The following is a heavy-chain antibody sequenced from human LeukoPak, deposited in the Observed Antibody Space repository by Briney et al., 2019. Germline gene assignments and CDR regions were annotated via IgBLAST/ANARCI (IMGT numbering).Heavy chain of an antibody. CDR1: GGSISSYY. CDR2: IYYSGST. J-gene: IGHJ4*02. CDR3: ASSLHVTIFDY. D-gene: IGHD4-17*01. V-gene: IGHV4-59*12. Sequence: SETLSLTCTVSGGSISSYYWSWIRQPPGKGLEWIGYIYYSGSTYYNPSLKSRVTISVDTSKNQFSLKLSSVTAADTAVYYCASSLHVTIFDYWGQGTLVTVSS.